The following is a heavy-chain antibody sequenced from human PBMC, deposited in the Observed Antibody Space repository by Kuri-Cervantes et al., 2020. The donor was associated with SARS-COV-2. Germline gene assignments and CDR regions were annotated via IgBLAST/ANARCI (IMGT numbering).Heavy chain of an antibody. Sequence: ETLSLTCAVYGGSFSGYYWSWIRQPPGKGLEWIGEINHSGSTYYNPSLKSRVTTSVDTSKNQFSLKLSSVTAADTAVYYCARGGVDPFDYWGQGTLVTVSS. CDR1: GGSFSGYY. CDR2: INHSGST. J-gene: IGHJ4*02. CDR3: ARGGVDPFDY. D-gene: IGHD3-3*01. V-gene: IGHV4-34*01.